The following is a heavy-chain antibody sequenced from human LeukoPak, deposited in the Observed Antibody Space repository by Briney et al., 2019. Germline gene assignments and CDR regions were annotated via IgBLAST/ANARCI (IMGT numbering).Heavy chain of an antibody. CDR2: ISSRSDTI. CDR3: ARDTRGESDY. CDR1: GFTFSSYS. D-gene: IGHD2-2*01. J-gene: IGHJ4*02. V-gene: IGHV3-48*04. Sequence: GGSLRLSCAASGFTFSSYSMNWVRQAPGKGLEWVSYISSRSDTIHYADSVKGRFTISRDNAKNSLYLQMNSLRAEDTAVYYCARDTRGESDYWGQGTLVTVSS.